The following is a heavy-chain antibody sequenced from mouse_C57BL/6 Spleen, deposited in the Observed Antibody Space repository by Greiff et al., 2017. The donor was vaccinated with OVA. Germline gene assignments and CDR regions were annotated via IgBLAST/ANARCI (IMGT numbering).Heavy chain of an antibody. CDR3: ARSGLDWYFDV. Sequence: QVQLQQSGPELVKPGASVKISCKASGYAFSSSWMNWVKQRPGKGLEWIGRIYPGDGDTNYNGKFKGKATLTADKSSSTAYMQLSSLTSEDSAVYFCARSGLDWYFDVWGTGTTVTVSS. D-gene: IGHD3-3*01. CDR1: GYAFSSSW. V-gene: IGHV1-82*01. J-gene: IGHJ1*03. CDR2: IYPGDGDT.